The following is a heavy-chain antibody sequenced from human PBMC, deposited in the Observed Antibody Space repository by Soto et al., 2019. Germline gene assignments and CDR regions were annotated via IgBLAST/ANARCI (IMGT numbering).Heavy chain of an antibody. Sequence: QVQLVESGGGLVKPGGSLRLSCAASGFTFSDYYISWIRQAPGKELEWVSYISSSGTTIYHADSVKGRFTISRDNAKNSLFLQMNSLRAEDTAVYYCARGKSIFYGMDVWGQGTTVTVSS. CDR1: GFTFSDYY. CDR2: ISSSGTTI. J-gene: IGHJ6*02. CDR3: ARGKSIFYGMDV. D-gene: IGHD2-15*01. V-gene: IGHV3-11*01.